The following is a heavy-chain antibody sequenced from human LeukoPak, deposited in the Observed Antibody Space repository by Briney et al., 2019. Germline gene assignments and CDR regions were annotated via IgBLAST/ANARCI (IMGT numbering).Heavy chain of an antibody. J-gene: IGHJ4*02. CDR1: GGSISSSSYY. Sequence: PSETLSLTCTVSGGSISSSSYYWGWIRQPPGKGLEWIGSIYYSGSTYYNPSLKSRVTISVDTSKNQFSLKLSSVTAADTAVYYCARDRGDYGFFYWGQGTLVTVSS. CDR2: IYYSGST. CDR3: ARDRGDYGFFY. V-gene: IGHV4-39*07. D-gene: IGHD4-17*01.